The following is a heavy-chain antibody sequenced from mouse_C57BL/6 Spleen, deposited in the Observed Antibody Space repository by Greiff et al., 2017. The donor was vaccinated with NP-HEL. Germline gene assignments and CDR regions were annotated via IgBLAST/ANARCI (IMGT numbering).Heavy chain of an antibody. CDR3: ARSRWDGGNYFDY. Sequence: EVQLVESGPGMVKPSQSLSLTCTVTGYSITSGYDWHWIRHFPGNKLEWMGYISYSGSTNYNPSLKSRISITHDTSKNHFFLKLNSETTEDTATYYCARSRWDGGNYFDYWGQGTTLTVSS. D-gene: IGHD4-1*01. J-gene: IGHJ2*01. V-gene: IGHV3-1*01. CDR2: ISYSGST. CDR1: GYSITSGYD.